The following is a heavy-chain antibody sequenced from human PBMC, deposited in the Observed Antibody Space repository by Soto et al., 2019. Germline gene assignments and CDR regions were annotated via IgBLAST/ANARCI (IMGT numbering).Heavy chain of an antibody. V-gene: IGHV4-34*01. Sequence: SETLSLTCAVYGGSISGYYWSWIRQPPGKGLEWIGEINHSGTTKNKPSLKSRVTISVDTSKNQFSLKLNSVTAADTAIYYCARADGAYDYGMDVWGRGTTVTVSS. CDR1: GGSISGYY. J-gene: IGHJ6*02. D-gene: IGHD3-16*01. CDR2: INHSGTT. CDR3: ARADGAYDYGMDV.